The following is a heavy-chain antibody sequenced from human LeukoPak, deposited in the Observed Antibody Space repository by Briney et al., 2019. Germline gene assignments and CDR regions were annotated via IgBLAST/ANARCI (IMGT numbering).Heavy chain of an antibody. J-gene: IGHJ5*02. CDR3: ARGPGFDP. V-gene: IGHV3-74*01. Sequence: GSLRLSCAASGFTFSSYWMHWVRHAPGKGVVWVSRINSDGSSTNYADSVKGLFTISRDNAKNTLYLQMNSLRAEDTAVYYCARGPGFDPWGQGTLVTVSS. CDR1: GFTFSSYW. CDR2: INSDGSST.